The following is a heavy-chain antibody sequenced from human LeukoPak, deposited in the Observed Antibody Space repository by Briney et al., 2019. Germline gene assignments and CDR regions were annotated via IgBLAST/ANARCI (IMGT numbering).Heavy chain of an antibody. V-gene: IGHV3-73*01. J-gene: IGHJ4*02. CDR3: TRPGTVAGTKDY. CDR1: GFTFSGSA. CDR2: IRSKASSYAT. D-gene: IGHD6-19*01. Sequence: PGGSLRLSCAASGFTFSGSAMRWVRQASGKGLEWVGRIRSKASSYATAYAASVKGRFTISRDDSKNTAYLQMNSLKTEDTAVYYCTRPGTVAGTKDYWGQGTLVTVSS.